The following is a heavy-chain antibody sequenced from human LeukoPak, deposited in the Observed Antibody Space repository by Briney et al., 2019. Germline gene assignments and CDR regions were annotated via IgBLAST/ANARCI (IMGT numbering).Heavy chain of an antibody. CDR2: INHSGST. J-gene: IGHJ4*02. Sequence: PLETLSLTCAVYGGSFSGYYWSWIHQPPGKGLEWIGEINHSGSTNYNPSLKSRVTISVDTSKNQFSLKLSSVTAADTAVYYCARVGYYYDSSGYYHTHRMGYFDYWGQGTLVTVSS. D-gene: IGHD3-22*01. V-gene: IGHV4-34*01. CDR1: GGSFSGYY. CDR3: ARVGYYYDSSGYYHTHRMGYFDY.